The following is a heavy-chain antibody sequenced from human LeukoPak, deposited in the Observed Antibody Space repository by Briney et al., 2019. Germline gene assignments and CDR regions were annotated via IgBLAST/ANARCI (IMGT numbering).Heavy chain of an antibody. D-gene: IGHD2-15*01. J-gene: IGHJ3*02. V-gene: IGHV4-59*08. CDR3: VRHLSAGRPAFDI. CDR2: IYYSGST. CDR1: GGSINSYY. Sequence: PSETLSLTCTVSGGSINSYYWSWIRQPPGKGLEWIGYIYYSGSTNYNPSFKSRVTISVDTSNNKFSLKLTSLTAADTAVYYCVRHLSAGRPAFDIWGQGTMVTVSS.